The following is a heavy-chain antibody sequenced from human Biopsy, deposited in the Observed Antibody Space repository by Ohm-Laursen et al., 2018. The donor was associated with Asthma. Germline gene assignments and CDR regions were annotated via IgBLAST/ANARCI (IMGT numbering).Heavy chain of an antibody. CDR2: IMTIFGTT. CDR1: GGTFSNFA. J-gene: IGHJ6*02. D-gene: IGHD6-19*01. Sequence: SSVKVSCKAPGGTFSNFAISWVRQAPGQGLEWLGGIMTIFGTTNYAQKFQGRVTITTDESTSTAYMEVTSLRSEDTAIYYCARCQVGYSSGWSLLLKKIYYSGMDVWGQGTAVTVSS. CDR3: ARCQVGYSSGWSLLLKKIYYSGMDV. V-gene: IGHV1-69*05.